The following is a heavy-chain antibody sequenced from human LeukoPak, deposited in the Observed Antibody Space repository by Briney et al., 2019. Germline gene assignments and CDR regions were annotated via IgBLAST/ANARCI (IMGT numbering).Heavy chain of an antibody. CDR2: MYHYGGT. CDR3: ARVGGMTTVNNAAFDI. D-gene: IGHD4-11*01. V-gene: IGHV4-59*01. CDR1: GGSINSDY. Sequence: SETLSLTCSVSGGSINSDYWNWIRQPPGKGLEWIGYMYHYGGTNYNPSRKSRVTISIDKPKKKFSLKLISVTAADTAIYYCARVGGMTTVNNAAFDIWGQGTMVTVSS. J-gene: IGHJ3*02.